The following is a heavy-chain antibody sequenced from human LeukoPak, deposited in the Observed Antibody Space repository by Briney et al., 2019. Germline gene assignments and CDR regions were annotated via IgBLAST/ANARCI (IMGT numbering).Heavy chain of an antibody. Sequence: SETLSLTCTVSGGSISSYYWSWIRQPPGKGLEWIGYICYSGSTNYNPSLKSRVTISVDTSKNQFSLKLSSVTAADTAVYYCARAWVRYDSSGHLFDYWGQGTLVTVSS. V-gene: IGHV4-59*01. J-gene: IGHJ4*02. CDR3: ARAWVRYDSSGHLFDY. D-gene: IGHD3-22*01. CDR1: GGSISSYY. CDR2: ICYSGST.